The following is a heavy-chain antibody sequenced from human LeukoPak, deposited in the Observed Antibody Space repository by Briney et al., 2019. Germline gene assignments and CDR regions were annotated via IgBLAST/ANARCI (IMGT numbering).Heavy chain of an antibody. J-gene: IGHJ6*02. CDR3: ARSGYSSSWYGNYYYYYGMDV. D-gene: IGHD6-13*01. Sequence: ASVKVSCKASGGTFSSYAISWVRQAPGQGLEWMGGIIPIFGTANYAQKFQGRVTITADESTSTAYMELSSLRSEDTAVYYCARSGYSSSWYGNYYYYYGMDVWGQGTTVTVSS. CDR1: GGTFSSYA. V-gene: IGHV1-69*13. CDR2: IIPIFGTA.